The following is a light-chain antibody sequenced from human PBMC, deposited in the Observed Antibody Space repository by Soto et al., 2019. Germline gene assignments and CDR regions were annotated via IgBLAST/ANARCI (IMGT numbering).Light chain of an antibody. Sequence: QSVRTQPPSVSGAPGQRVTISCTGSSSNIGAGYDVHWYQQLPGTAPKLLIYGNSNRPSGVPDRFSGSKSGTSASLAIPGLQAEDESDYYCQSFDNSLSGSRVFGTGTKLTVL. J-gene: IGLJ1*01. V-gene: IGLV1-40*01. CDR1: SSNIGAGYD. CDR3: QSFDNSLSGSRV. CDR2: GNS.